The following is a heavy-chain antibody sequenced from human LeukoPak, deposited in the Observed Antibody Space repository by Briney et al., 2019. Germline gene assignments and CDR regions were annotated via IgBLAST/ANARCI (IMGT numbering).Heavy chain of an antibody. CDR3: ATCSSTSCPHAFDI. V-gene: IGHV3-33*01. D-gene: IGHD2-2*01. Sequence: PGGSLRLSCAASGFTFSSYGMHWVRQAPGKGLEWVAIIWYDGSNRYYADPVKGRFTISRDNSKNTLYLQMNSLRAEDTAVFYCATCSSTSCPHAFDIWGQGTMVTVSS. CDR2: IWYDGSNR. J-gene: IGHJ3*02. CDR1: GFTFSSYG.